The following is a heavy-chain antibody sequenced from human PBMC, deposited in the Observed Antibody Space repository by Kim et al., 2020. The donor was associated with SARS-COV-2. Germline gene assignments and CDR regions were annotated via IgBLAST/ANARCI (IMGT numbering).Heavy chain of an antibody. CDR2: IYYSGST. D-gene: IGHD6-19*01. CDR1: GGSVSSGSYY. J-gene: IGHJ4*02. CDR3: ARELYSSGWYDLDY. V-gene: IGHV4-61*01. Sequence: SETLSLTCTVSGGSVSSGSYYWSWIRQPPGKGLEWIGYIYYSGSTNYNPSLKSRVTISVDTSKNQFSLKLSSVTAADTAVYYWARELYSSGWYDLDYWGQGTLVTVSS.